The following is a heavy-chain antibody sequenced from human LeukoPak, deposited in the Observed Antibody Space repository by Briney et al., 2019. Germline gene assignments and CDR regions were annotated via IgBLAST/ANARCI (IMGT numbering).Heavy chain of an antibody. Sequence: KSGGSLRLSCAASGFTFSSYSMNWVRQAPGKGLEWVSSISSSSSYIYYADSVKGRFTISRDNAKNSLYLQMNSLRAEDTAVYYCAREYYGDLNRFDYWGQGTLVTVSS. V-gene: IGHV3-21*01. CDR1: GFTFSSYS. CDR3: AREYYGDLNRFDY. CDR2: ISSSSSYI. D-gene: IGHD4-17*01. J-gene: IGHJ4*02.